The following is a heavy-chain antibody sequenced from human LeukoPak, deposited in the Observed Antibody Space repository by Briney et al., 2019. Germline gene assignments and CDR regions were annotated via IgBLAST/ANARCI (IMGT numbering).Heavy chain of an antibody. CDR2: INTNTGNP. Sequence: ASVKVSCKASGYTFTSYAMNWVRQAPGQGLEWMGWINTNTGNPTYAQGFTGRFVFSLDTSVNTAYLQISSLKAEDTAVYYCARLPYYYDSSGYALIDYWGQGTLVTVSS. CDR3: ARLPYYYDSSGYALIDY. J-gene: IGHJ4*02. V-gene: IGHV7-4-1*02. CDR1: GYTFTSYA. D-gene: IGHD3-22*01.